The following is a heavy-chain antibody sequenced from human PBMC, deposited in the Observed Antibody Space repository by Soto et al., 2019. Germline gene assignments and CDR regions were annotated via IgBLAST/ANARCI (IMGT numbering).Heavy chain of an antibody. CDR3: ARGLTVAATGWFDP. D-gene: IGHD6-19*01. CDR2: GYITGST. Sequence: QVQLQESGPGLVKPSETLSLTCTVSGGSISSDYWSWIRQPAGKGLEWIGRGYITGSTNYNPSLKSRVTRSVDTSKNQSSLKLRSVTAADTAVYYCARGLTVAATGWFDPWGQGTLVTVSS. CDR1: GGSISSDY. J-gene: IGHJ5*02. V-gene: IGHV4-4*07.